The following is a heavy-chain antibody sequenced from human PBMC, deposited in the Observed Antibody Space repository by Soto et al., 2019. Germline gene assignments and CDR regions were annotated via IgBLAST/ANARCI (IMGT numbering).Heavy chain of an antibody. CDR1: EFIFGSYR. V-gene: IGHV3-21*06. J-gene: IGHJ6*02. CDR3: VRERKQWQTNRVYNYGLDV. CDR2: ISSSSNDI. D-gene: IGHD6-19*01. Sequence: GGSLRLSCVASEFIFGSYRMHWVRQAPGKGLEWVSSISSSSNDINYTDSVKGRFTISRDNAKTSMYLQMNSLRAEDTGIYYCVRERKQWQTNRVYNYGLDVWGQGTTVTVSS.